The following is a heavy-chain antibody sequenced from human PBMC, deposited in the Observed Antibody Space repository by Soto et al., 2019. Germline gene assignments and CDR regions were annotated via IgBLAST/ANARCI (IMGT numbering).Heavy chain of an antibody. CDR2: ISSNGGST. CDR1: GFTFSSYA. D-gene: IGHD3-22*01. Sequence: GSLRLSCSASGFTFSSYAMHWVRQAPGKGLEYVSAISSNGGSTYYADSVKGRFTISRDNSKNTPYLQMSSLRAEDTAVYYCVKSYYDSSGYYFFGLRLTYYFDYWGQGTLVTVSS. V-gene: IGHV3-64D*08. CDR3: VKSYYDSSGYYFFGLRLTYYFDY. J-gene: IGHJ4*02.